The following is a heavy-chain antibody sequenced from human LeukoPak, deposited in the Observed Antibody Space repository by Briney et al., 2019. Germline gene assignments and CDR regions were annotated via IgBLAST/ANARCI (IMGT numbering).Heavy chain of an antibody. CDR1: GYTFTSYA. J-gene: IGHJ4*02. D-gene: IGHD3-22*01. Sequence: ASVKVSCKASGYTFTSYAMNWVRQAPGQGLEWMGWINTNTGNPTYAQGFTGRFVFSLDTSVSTAYLQISSLKAEDTAVYYCARGSPSISIEHYYDSRSSFDYWGQGTLVTVSS. CDR2: INTNTGNP. CDR3: ARGSPSISIEHYYDSRSSFDY. V-gene: IGHV7-4-1*02.